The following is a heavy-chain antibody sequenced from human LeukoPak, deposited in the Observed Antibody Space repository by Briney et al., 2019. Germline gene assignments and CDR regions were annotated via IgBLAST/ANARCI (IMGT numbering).Heavy chain of an antibody. CDR2: ITAGGGT. D-gene: IGHD1-26*01. V-gene: IGHV3-23*01. CDR3: ARGATYAYYQDY. J-gene: IGHJ4*02. CDR1: NFAFSTYA. Sequence: GGSLRLSCAASNFAFSTYAMTWVRQAPGKGLEWVSSITAGGGTSYADSVKGRFTTSRDNSKNTLYLQMNSLRAEDTAVYYCARGATYAYYQDYWGQGTLVTVSS.